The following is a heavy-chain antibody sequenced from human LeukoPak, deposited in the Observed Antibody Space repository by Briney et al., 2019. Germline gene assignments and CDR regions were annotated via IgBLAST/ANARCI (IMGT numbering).Heavy chain of an antibody. CDR2: ISSSGSYI. V-gene: IGHV3-21*01. D-gene: IGHD6-19*01. Sequence: GGSLRLSCAASGFTFSSYSMNWVRQAPGKGLEWVSSISSSGSYIYYADSVKGRFTISRDNAKNSLYLQMNSLRDEDTAVYYCARDPYSGGYGAYYYYYMDVWGKGTTVTVSS. CDR1: GFTFSSYS. CDR3: ARDPYSGGYGAYYYYYMDV. J-gene: IGHJ6*03.